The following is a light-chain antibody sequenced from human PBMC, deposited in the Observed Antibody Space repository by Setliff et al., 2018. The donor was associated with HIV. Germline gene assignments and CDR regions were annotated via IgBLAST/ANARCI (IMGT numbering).Light chain of an antibody. CDR2: EVR. Sequence: QSALTQPASVSGSPGQSITISCTGTSSDVGGYNYVSWYQQHPGKAPKLIIYEVRNRPSGVSNCFSGSKSGNTASLTISGLQAEDEADYYCSSYAITNTLPFGTGTKGTVL. CDR1: SSDVGGYNY. V-gene: IGLV2-14*01. J-gene: IGLJ1*01. CDR3: SSYAITNTLP.